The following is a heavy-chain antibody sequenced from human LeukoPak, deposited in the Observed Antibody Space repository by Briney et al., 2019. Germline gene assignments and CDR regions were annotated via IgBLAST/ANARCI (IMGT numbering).Heavy chain of an antibody. CDR1: GGSISSSSYY. CDR2: IYYSGST. V-gene: IGHV4-39*01. J-gene: IGHJ4*02. Sequence: SETLSLTCTVSGGSISSSSYYWGWIRQPPGKGLEWIGSIYYSGSTYYNLSLKSRVTISVDTSKNQFSLKLSSVTAADTAVYYCARLYTVSDYYFDYWGQGTLVTVSS. CDR3: ARLYTVSDYYFDY. D-gene: IGHD4-17*01.